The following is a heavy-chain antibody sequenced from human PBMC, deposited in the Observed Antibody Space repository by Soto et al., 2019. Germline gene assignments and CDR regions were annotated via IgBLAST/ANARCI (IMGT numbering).Heavy chain of an antibody. D-gene: IGHD6-25*01. CDR1: GGSISRSTYY. Sequence: SVTLSLTCTVSGGSISRSTYYWAWIRQPPGKGLEWIGSMYYSGSIYYNPSLKSRVTISADTSKNQFSLKLNSVTAADTAAYYCAPQGRCVQRTGSYPNWLDPWGQGTLGTVSS. V-gene: IGHV4-39*01. CDR3: APQGRCVQRTGSYPNWLDP. J-gene: IGHJ5*02. CDR2: MYYSGSI.